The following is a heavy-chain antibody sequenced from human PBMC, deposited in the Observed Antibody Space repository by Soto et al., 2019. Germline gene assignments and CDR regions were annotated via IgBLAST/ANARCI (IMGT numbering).Heavy chain of an antibody. J-gene: IGHJ4*02. Sequence: EVQLVESGGGLVQPGGSLKLSCAASGFTFSGSAMHWVRQASGKGLEWVGRIRSKANSYATAYAASVKGRFTISRDDSKNTAYLQMNSLKTEDTAVCYCTRCPWSGPTERELDYWGQGTLFTVSS. V-gene: IGHV3-73*02. CDR2: IRSKANSYAT. CDR1: GFTFSGSA. CDR3: TRCPWSGPTERELDY. D-gene: IGHD3-3*01.